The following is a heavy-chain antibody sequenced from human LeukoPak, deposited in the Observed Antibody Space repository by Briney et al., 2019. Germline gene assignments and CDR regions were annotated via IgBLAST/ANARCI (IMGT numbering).Heavy chain of an antibody. CDR2: ISGSGGGT. V-gene: IGHV3-23*01. CDR1: GFTFSNYA. D-gene: IGHD5-12*01. Sequence: GGSLRLSCAASGFTFSNYAMSWVRQAPGKGLEWVSGISGSGGGTYYTDSVKGRFTISKDNSKNTLYLQMNSLRAEDTAVYYCAKDGSIVATIHVDHWGQGTLVTVSS. J-gene: IGHJ4*02. CDR3: AKDGSIVATIHVDH.